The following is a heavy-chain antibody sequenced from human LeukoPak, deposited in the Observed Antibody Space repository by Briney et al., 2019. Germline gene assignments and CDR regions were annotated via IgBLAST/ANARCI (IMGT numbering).Heavy chain of an antibody. CDR1: GFTFSNYG. V-gene: IGHV3-30*02. J-gene: IGHJ4*02. Sequence: GGSLRLSCAASGFTFSNYGMHWVRQAPGKGLEWVAFIRYDGSNKYYADSVKGRFTISRDNSKNTLYLQMNSLRAEDTAVYYCAKVGYGDYSGFDYWGQGTLATVSS. D-gene: IGHD4-17*01. CDR3: AKVGYGDYSGFDY. CDR2: IRYDGSNK.